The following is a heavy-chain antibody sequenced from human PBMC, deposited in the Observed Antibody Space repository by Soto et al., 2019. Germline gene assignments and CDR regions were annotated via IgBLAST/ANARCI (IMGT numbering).Heavy chain of an antibody. CDR1: GGSFSGYY. D-gene: IGHD3-10*01. J-gene: IGHJ4*02. V-gene: IGHV4-34*01. CDR2: INHSGST. CDR3: ARGRGATVSGSYYNRTIVLDY. Sequence: PSETLSLTCAVYGGSFSGYYWSWIRQPPGKGLEWIGEINHSGSTNYNPSLKSRVTISVDTSKNQFSLKLSSVTAADTAVYYCARGRGATVSGSYYNRTIVLDYWGQGTLVTVSS.